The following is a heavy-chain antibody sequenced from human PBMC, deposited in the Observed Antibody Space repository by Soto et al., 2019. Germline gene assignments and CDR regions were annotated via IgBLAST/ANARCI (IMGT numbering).Heavy chain of an antibody. D-gene: IGHD2-21*01. V-gene: IGHV3-33*01. CDR2: IWYDGSNK. CDR3: AREFRSYFDY. J-gene: IGHJ4*02. Sequence: PGGSLRLSCAASGFTFRSYGIHWVRQAPGKGLEWVAVIWYDGSNKYYADSVKGRFTISRDNSKNTLYLQMNSLRAEDTAVYYCAREFRSYFDYWGQGTLVTVSS. CDR1: GFTFRSYG.